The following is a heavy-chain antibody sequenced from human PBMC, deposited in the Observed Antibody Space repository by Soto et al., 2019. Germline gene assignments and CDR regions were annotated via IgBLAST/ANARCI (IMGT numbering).Heavy chain of an antibody. D-gene: IGHD2-15*01. CDR3: ARDSYCSGGSCYAFYGMDV. Sequence: SQTLSLTCAISRDSVTSNSAAWNWIRQSPSRGLEWLGRTYYRSKWYNDYAVSVKSRITINPDTSKNQFSLQLNSVTPEGTAVYYCARDSYCSGGSCYAFYGMDVWGQGTTVTVSS. CDR2: TYYRSKWYN. CDR1: RDSVTSNSAA. J-gene: IGHJ6*02. V-gene: IGHV6-1*01.